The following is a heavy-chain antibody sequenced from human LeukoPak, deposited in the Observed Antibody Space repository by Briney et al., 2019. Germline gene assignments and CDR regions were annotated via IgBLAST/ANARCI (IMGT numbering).Heavy chain of an antibody. D-gene: IGHD2-15*01. V-gene: IGHV1-69*05. CDR1: GGTFSSYA. CDR3: ARTGSVDAFDI. J-gene: IGHJ3*02. CDR2: IIPIFGTA. Sequence: SVKVSCKASGGTFSSYAISWVRQAPGQGLEWMGGIIPIFGTANYAQKLQGRVTMTTDTSTSTAYMELRSLRSDDTAVYYCARTGSVDAFDIWGQGTMVTVSS.